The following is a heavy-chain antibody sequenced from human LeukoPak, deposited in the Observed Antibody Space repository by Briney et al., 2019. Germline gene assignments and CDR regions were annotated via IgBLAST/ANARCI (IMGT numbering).Heavy chain of an antibody. V-gene: IGHV3-23*01. J-gene: IGHJ4*02. CDR2: ISCTAVAT. CDR3: ARLSGTYGTTSRVLDS. Sequence: GGSLRLSCAASGFTFTTYAVIWVRQAPGKGLEWVSAISCTAVATFYADSVKGRFTMSRDNSDNTVSLQVNTLRAEDTAVYYCARLSGTYGTTSRVLDSWGQGSLVIVSS. D-gene: IGHD1-1*01. CDR1: GFTFTTYA.